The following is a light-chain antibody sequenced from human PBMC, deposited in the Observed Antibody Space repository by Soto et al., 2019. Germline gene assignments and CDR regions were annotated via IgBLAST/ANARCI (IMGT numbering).Light chain of an antibody. CDR1: QSIGRF. CDR3: QQCYMGWT. Sequence: LQMPQSPSTLSESVGDTVSVTCRASQSIGRFLAWYQHQPGKAPKLLIYDASTLESGVPSRFSGTGSGTEFTVSITSLQPEDFGTYYCQQCYMGWTFGQGTKVDIK. V-gene: IGKV1-5*01. J-gene: IGKJ1*01. CDR2: DAS.